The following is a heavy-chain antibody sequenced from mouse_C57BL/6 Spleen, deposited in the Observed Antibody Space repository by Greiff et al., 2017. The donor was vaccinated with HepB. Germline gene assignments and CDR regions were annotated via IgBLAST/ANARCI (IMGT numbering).Heavy chain of an antibody. D-gene: IGHD1-1*01. CDR1: GYTFTDYN. V-gene: IGHV1-18*01. CDR3: ARELNYGSSWYFDV. Sequence: EVQLQQSGPELVKPGASVKIPCKASGYTFTDYNMDWVKQSHGKSLEWIGDINPNNGGTIYNQKFKGKATLTVDKSSSTAYMELRSLTSEDTAVYYCARELNYGSSWYFDVWGTGTTVTVSS. CDR2: INPNNGGT. J-gene: IGHJ1*03.